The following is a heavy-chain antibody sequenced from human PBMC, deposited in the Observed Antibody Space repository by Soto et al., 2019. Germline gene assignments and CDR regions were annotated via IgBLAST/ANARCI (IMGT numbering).Heavy chain of an antibody. V-gene: IGHV3-21*01. Sequence: GGSLRLSCAASGFTFSSYSMNWVRQAPGKGLEWVSSFSSSSSYIYYADSVKGRFTISRDNAKNSLYLQMNSLRAEDTAVYYCARDENERYCSGGSCYLVTDAFDIWGQGTMVTVSS. CDR2: FSSSSSYI. CDR3: ARDENERYCSGGSCYLVTDAFDI. D-gene: IGHD2-15*01. CDR1: GFTFSSYS. J-gene: IGHJ3*02.